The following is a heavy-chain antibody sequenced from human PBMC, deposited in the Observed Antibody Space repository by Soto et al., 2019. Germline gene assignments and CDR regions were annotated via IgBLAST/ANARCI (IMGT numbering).Heavy chain of an antibody. Sequence: QVQLQESGPGLVKPSETLSLTCTVSGGSISSYYWSWIRQPPGKGLEWIGYIYYRGSPNYNPSLKSRVIISVDTSKNQFSLKLSSVTAADTAVYYCARGGPGLITGTYYYYGMDVWGQGNTVTVSS. J-gene: IGHJ6*02. CDR1: GGSISSYY. D-gene: IGHD1-20*01. V-gene: IGHV4-59*01. CDR2: IYYRGSP. CDR3: ARGGPGLITGTYYYYGMDV.